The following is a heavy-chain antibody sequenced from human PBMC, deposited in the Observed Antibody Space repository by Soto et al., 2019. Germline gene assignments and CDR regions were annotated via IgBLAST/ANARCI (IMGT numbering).Heavy chain of an antibody. CDR3: ARDGYSGSYYSREGDWYFDL. V-gene: IGHV3-21*01. J-gene: IGHJ2*01. CDR2: ISSSSSYI. CDR1: GFTFSSYS. D-gene: IGHD1-26*01. Sequence: GGSLRLSCAASGFTFSSYSMNWVRQAPGKGLEWVSSISSSSSYIYYADSVKGRFTISRDNAKNSLYLQMNSLRAEDTAVYYCARDGYSGSYYSREGDWYFDLWGRGTLVTVSS.